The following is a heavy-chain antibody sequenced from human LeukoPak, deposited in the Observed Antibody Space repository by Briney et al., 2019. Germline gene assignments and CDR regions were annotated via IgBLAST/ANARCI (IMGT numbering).Heavy chain of an antibody. CDR1: GGSISSYY. J-gene: IGHJ2*01. D-gene: IGHD7-27*01. V-gene: IGHV4-4*07. CDR3: AREKGLNLGISSYWYFDL. Sequence: KPSGTLSLTCAASGGSISSYYLSWIRQPAGKGLEWISRIYTSGSTNYNPSLMSRVTMSVDTSKNKFSLKLSSMTGADTAVYYCAREKGLNLGISSYWYFDLWGRGPLVTVSS. CDR2: IYTSGST.